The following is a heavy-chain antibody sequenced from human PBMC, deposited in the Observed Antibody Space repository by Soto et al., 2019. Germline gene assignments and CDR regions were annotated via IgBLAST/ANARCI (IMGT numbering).Heavy chain of an antibody. D-gene: IGHD7-27*01. J-gene: IGHJ4*02. CDR1: DGSISNHY. CDR2: IYYNGNT. V-gene: IGHV4-59*11. Sequence: QVQRQESGPGLVKPSETLSLTCSVSDGSISNHYWSWIRQPPGKGLEWIGYIYYNGNTNYNPSLKSRVTMSVDTSRNQISLKLTTVTAADTAVYYCTRANWYSEYWGQGTLVTVSS. CDR3: TRANWYSEY.